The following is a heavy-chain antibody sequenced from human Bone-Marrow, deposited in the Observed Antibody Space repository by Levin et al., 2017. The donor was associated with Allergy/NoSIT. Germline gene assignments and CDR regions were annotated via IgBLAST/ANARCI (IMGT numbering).Heavy chain of an antibody. V-gene: IGHV3-7*01. Sequence: GGSLRLSCAASGITFSTYWMTWVRQAPGKGLEWVANIKRDGNEKNYVDSVKGRFTISRDNSKSALYLQMNSLRPEDTAVYYCAKDDSPYVGAWFDALDIWGRGTLVTVSS. D-gene: IGHD3-10*01. J-gene: IGHJ4*02. CDR3: AKDDSPYVGAWFDALDI. CDR2: IKRDGNEK. CDR1: GITFSTYW.